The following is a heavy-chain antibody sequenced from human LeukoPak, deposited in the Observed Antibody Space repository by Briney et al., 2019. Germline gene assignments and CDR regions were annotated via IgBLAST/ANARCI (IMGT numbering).Heavy chain of an antibody. CDR2: IKQDGSEK. CDR3: ARDPGGYSYGYYFDN. J-gene: IGHJ4*02. V-gene: IGHV3-7*05. CDR1: GFTFSNYW. D-gene: IGHD5-18*01. Sequence: GGSLRLSCAASGFTFSNYWMSWVRQAPGKGLEWVANIKQDGSEKYYVDSVKGRFTISRDNAKKSLYLQMSSLRAEDTAVYYCARDPGGYSYGYYFDNWGQGTTVTVSS.